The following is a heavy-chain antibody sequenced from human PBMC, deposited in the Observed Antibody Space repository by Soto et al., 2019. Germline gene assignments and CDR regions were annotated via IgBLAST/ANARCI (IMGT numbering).Heavy chain of an antibody. J-gene: IGHJ5*02. Sequence: SETLALTCTDSGDSISSYFWSWIRQPAGKGLEWIGRMYITGTTSYNPSFKRRVTMSIDTSKNQFSLMMTSVTAADTAVYYCARDGEYRSGRYSFDPWGQGTRVTVSS. CDR1: GDSISSYF. D-gene: IGHD6-25*01. V-gene: IGHV4-4*07. CDR3: ARDGEYRSGRYSFDP. CDR2: MYITGTT.